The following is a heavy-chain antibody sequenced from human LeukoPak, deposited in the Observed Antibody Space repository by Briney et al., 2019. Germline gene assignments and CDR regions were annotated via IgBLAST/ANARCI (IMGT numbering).Heavy chain of an antibody. CDR2: IYYSGST. CDR3: AARYYDSSGYLLPDDY. J-gene: IGHJ4*02. V-gene: IGHV4-59*01. CDR1: GGPISSYY. D-gene: IGHD3-22*01. Sequence: SETLSLTCIVSGGPISSYYWSWIRQPPGKGLEWIGYIYYSGSTNYNPSLKSRVTISVDTSKNQFSLKVSSVTAADTAVYYCAARYYDSSGYLLPDDYWGEGILVTVSS.